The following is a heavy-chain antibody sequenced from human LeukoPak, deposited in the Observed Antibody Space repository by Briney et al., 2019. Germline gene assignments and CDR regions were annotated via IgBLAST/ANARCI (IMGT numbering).Heavy chain of an antibody. CDR2: ISEGGDSA. CDR1: GLTFSRYS. J-gene: IGHJ1*01. CDR3: AKSMGDQNHFY. V-gene: IGHV3-23*01. Sequence: GGSLRLSCAASGLTFSRYSITWVRQAPGKGLEWVSTISEGGDSAYYADSVRGRFTTSKDNSRNTLYLQMNSLGAEDRAVYYCAKSMGDQNHFYWDRNTVVTVSS. D-gene: IGHD3-16*01.